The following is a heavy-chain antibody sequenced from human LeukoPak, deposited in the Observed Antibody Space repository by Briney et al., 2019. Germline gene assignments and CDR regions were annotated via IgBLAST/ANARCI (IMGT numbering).Heavy chain of an antibody. CDR2: MNPNSGNT. J-gene: IGHJ4*02. D-gene: IGHD2-21*01. CDR3: ARVAGNCGGDCYRLVY. V-gene: IGHV1-8*01. Sequence: GASVTVSCKASVYTFTTYDINWVRQATGQGLEWMAWMNPNSGNTGYAQKFQGRVTMTRNTSISTAYMELSSLRSEDTAVYYCARVAGNCGGDCYRLVYWGQGTLVTVAS. CDR1: VYTFTTYD.